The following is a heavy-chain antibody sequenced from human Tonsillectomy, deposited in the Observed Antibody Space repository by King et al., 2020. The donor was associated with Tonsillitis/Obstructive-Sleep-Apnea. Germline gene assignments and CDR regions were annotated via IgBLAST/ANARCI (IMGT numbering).Heavy chain of an antibody. V-gene: IGHV3-30*18. Sequence: VQLVESGGGVVQPGRSLRLSCAASGFTFSSYDMHWVRQAPGKGLEWVAFTSYDGNNKYYADSVKGRFTISRDNSKNTLYLQMNSLRAEDTAVYYCAKDFFGVVIILGGRGDYYGMDVWGQGTTVTVS. CDR3: AKDFFGVVIILGGRGDYYGMDV. CDR1: GFTFSSYD. CDR2: TSYDGNNK. D-gene: IGHD3-3*01. J-gene: IGHJ6*02.